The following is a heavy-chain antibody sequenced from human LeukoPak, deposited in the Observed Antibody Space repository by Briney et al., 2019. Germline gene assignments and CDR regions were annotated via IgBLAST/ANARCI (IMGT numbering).Heavy chain of an antibody. CDR1: GDSISSGDYY. Sequence: SQTLSLTCTVSGDSISSGDYYWSWIRQPPGKGLEWIGYIYYSGSTNYNPSLKSRVTISVDTSKNQFSLKLSSVTAADTAVYYCARYSSSWNWFDPWGQGTLVTVSS. J-gene: IGHJ5*02. D-gene: IGHD6-13*01. CDR2: IYYSGST. V-gene: IGHV4-61*08. CDR3: ARYSSSWNWFDP.